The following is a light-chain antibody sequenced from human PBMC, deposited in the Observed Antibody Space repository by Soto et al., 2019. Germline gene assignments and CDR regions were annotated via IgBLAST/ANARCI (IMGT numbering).Light chain of an antibody. CDR2: GAS. J-gene: IGKJ4*01. Sequence: EIVMTQSPATLSVSPGERATLPCRASQSVSSNLAWYQQKPGQAPRLLIYGASTRATGIPARFSGSGSGTEFTLTISSLQPEDFAVYYCQQYNNWPLTFGGGTKVEIK. CDR1: QSVSSN. V-gene: IGKV3-15*01. CDR3: QQYNNWPLT.